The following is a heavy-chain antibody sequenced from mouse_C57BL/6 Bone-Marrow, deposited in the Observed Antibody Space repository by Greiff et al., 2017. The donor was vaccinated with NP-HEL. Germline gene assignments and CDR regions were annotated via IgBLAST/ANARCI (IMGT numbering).Heavy chain of an antibody. Sequence: VQLQQSVAELMKPGASVKLSCKATGYTFTGYWIEWVKQRPGPGLEWIGEILPGSGSFNYHEKFKGKATFTADTSSNTAYMQLSSLTTEDSAIYYCARGYDTSYFDYWGQGTTRTVSS. V-gene: IGHV1-9*01. J-gene: IGHJ2*01. CDR1: GYTFTGYW. CDR2: ILPGSGSF. CDR3: ARGYDTSYFDY. D-gene: IGHD2-2*01.